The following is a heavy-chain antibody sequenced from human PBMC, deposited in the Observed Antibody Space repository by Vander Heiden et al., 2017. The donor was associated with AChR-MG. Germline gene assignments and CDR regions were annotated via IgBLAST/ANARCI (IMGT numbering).Heavy chain of an antibody. CDR3: AKDIYRDYLSGGPVGY. V-gene: IGHV3-9*01. J-gene: IGHJ4*02. CDR2: ISWNSGSI. CDR1: GFTFDDYA. Sequence: EVQLVESGGGLVQPGRSLRLSCAASGFTFDDYAMHWVRQAPGKGLEWVSGISWNSGSIGYADSVKGRFTISRDNAKNSLYLQMNSLRAEDTALYYCAKDIYRDYLSGGPVGYWGQGTLVTVSS. D-gene: IGHD3-10*01.